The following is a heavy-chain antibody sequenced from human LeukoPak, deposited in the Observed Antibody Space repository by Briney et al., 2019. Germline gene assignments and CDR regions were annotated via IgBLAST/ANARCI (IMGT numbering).Heavy chain of an antibody. CDR3: ASSLRLWGTFDY. J-gene: IGHJ4*02. Sequence: GGSLRLSCAASGFTFSSYAMSWVRQAPGKGLEWVSAISGSGGSTYYADSVRGRFTISRDNSKNTLYLQMNSLRAEDTAVYYCASSLRLWGTFDYWGQGTLVTVSS. D-gene: IGHD6-25*01. V-gene: IGHV3-23*01. CDR2: ISGSGGST. CDR1: GFTFSSYA.